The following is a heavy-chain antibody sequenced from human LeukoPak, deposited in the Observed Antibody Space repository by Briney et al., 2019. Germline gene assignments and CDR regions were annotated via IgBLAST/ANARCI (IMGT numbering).Heavy chain of an antibody. D-gene: IGHD3-22*01. J-gene: IGHJ4*02. CDR2: FDPEDGET. CDR3: ATGILPPKTSDSSGYYPD. V-gene: IGHV1-24*01. Sequence: ASVKVSCKVSGYTLTELSMHWVRQAPGKGLEWMGGFDPEDGETIYAQKFQGRVTMTEDTSTDTAYMELSSLRSEDTAVYYCATGILPPKTSDSSGYYPDWGQGTLVTVSS. CDR1: GYTLTELS.